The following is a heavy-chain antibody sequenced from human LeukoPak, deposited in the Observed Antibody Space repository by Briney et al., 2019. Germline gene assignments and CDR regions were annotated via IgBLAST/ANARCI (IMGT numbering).Heavy chain of an antibody. V-gene: IGHV4-34*01. CDR1: GGSFSVYY. CDR2: INHSGST. D-gene: IGHD2-2*01. J-gene: IGHJ5*02. CDR3: ARGRRYQLLHNWFDP. Sequence: SETLSLTCAVYGGSFSVYYWSWIRHPPGKGLEWIGGINHSGSTNYDPSLKSRVTISVDTSKNQFSLKLSSVTAADTAVYYCARGRRYQLLHNWFDPWGQGTLVTVSS.